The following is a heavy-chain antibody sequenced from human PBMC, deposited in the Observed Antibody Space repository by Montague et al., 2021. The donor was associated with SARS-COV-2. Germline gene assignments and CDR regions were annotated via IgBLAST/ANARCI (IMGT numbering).Heavy chain of an antibody. Sequence: SETLSLTCTVAGDSVSRSYWNWIRQSPGKGLEWIGNIYYYGSVNXNPSLKSRLSISLDTSKNRLSLTLTSVTAADTATYYCARQITMVREPFDSWGQGTLVLVSS. CDR2: IYYYGSV. CDR3: ARQITMVREPFDS. J-gene: IGHJ4*02. V-gene: IGHV4-59*08. CDR1: GDSVSRSY. D-gene: IGHD3-10*01.